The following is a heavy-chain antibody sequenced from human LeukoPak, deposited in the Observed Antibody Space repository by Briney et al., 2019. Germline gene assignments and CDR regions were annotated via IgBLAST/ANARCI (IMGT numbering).Heavy chain of an antibody. CDR3: ARDLSGRSYYFDY. Sequence: ASVKVSCKASGYTFTSYGISWVRQAPGQGLEWMGWISTYSGNTNYAQKLQGAVTMTTDTSTSTAYMELRSLRSDDTAVYYCARDLSGRSYYFDYWGQGTLVTVSS. J-gene: IGHJ4*02. V-gene: IGHV1-18*01. CDR1: GYTFTSYG. D-gene: IGHD6-19*01. CDR2: ISTYSGNT.